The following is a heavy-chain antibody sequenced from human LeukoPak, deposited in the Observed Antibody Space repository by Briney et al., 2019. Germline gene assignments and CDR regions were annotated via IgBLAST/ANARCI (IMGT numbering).Heavy chain of an antibody. J-gene: IGHJ4*02. CDR3: ARETPRRGETRDGYR. CDR1: GFIFKKYW. D-gene: IGHD5-24*01. Sequence: GGSLRLSCAASGFIFKKYWMNWVRQVPGKGLGCLANIKEDGSETYYADSVKGRFTISRDNPKNLLFLQINSLRVEDTAVYYCARETPRRGETRDGYRWGQGTVVTVSS. CDR2: IKEDGSET. V-gene: IGHV3-7*01.